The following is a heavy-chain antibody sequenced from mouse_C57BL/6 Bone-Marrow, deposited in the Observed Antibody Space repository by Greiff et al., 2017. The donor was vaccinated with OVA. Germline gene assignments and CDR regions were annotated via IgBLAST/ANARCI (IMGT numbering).Heavy chain of an antibody. J-gene: IGHJ3*01. D-gene: IGHD2-12*01. CDR2: IYPGNSDT. V-gene: IGHV1-5*01. Sequence: VQLQQSGTVLARPGASVKMSCKTSGYTFTSYWMHWVKQRPGQGLEWIGAIYPGNSDTSYNQKFKGKAKLTAVTSASTAYLELSSLTNEDAAVYYCTRYSYGCAYWGQGTLVTVSA. CDR3: TRYSYGCAY. CDR1: GYTFTSYW.